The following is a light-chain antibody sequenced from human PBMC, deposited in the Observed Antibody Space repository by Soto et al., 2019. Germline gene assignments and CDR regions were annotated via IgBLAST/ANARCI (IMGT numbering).Light chain of an antibody. V-gene: IGKV3-20*01. CDR3: QQYGSSPPYT. J-gene: IGKJ2*01. CDR1: QSVSNKY. Sequence: EVVLTQSPGTLSLSPGERATLSCRASQSVSNKYLAWYQQKPGQAPRLLIFGSSDRATGIPDRFSGGGSGTDFTLIISRLEPEDFAVYYCQQYGSSPPYTFGQGTKLEIK. CDR2: GSS.